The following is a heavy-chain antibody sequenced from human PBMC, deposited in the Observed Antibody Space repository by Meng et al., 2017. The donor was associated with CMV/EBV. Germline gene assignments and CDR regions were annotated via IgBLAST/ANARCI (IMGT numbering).Heavy chain of an antibody. CDR2: IWYDGSNK. CDR1: GFTFSSYG. Sequence: GGSLRLSCAASGFTFSSYGMHWVRQAPGKGLEWVAVIWYDGSNKYYADSVKGRFTISRDNSKHTLYLQMNSLRAEDTAVYYCAKAPRDYYGMDVWGQGTTVTVSS. CDR3: AKAPRDYYGMDV. V-gene: IGHV3-33*06. J-gene: IGHJ6*02.